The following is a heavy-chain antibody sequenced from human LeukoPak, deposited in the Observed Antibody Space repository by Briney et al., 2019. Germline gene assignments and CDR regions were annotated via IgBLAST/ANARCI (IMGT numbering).Heavy chain of an antibody. Sequence: SETLSLTCTVSGGSISSYYWSWIRQPPGKGLEWNGYIYYSGSTNYNPSLKSRVTISVDTSKNQFSLKLSSVAAADTAVYYRARETYYYDSSGTGWFDPWGQGTLVTVSS. CDR3: ARETYYYDSSGTGWFDP. D-gene: IGHD3-22*01. CDR2: IYYSGST. CDR1: GGSISSYY. V-gene: IGHV4-59*01. J-gene: IGHJ5*02.